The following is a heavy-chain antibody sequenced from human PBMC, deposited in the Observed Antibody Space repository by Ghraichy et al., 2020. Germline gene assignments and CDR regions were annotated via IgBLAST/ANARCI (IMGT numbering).Heavy chain of an antibody. J-gene: IGHJ2*01. V-gene: IGHV3-7*01. CDR2: IKQDGSEK. CDR3: ARVSGWGSSWYFDL. Sequence: LSLTCAASEFTFSSYWMSWVRQAPGKGLEWVANIKQDGSEKYYVDSVKGRFTISRDNAKNSLYLQMNSLRAEDTAVYYCARVSGWGSSWYFDLLGRGTLVTVSS. CDR1: EFTFSSYW. D-gene: IGHD3-10*01.